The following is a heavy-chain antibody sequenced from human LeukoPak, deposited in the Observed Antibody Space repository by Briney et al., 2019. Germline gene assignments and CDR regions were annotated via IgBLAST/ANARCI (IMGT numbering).Heavy chain of an antibody. V-gene: IGHV4-59*01. CDR2: IYYSGST. CDR3: ARGNYDFQIYYYYYYMDV. J-gene: IGHJ6*03. D-gene: IGHD3-3*01. Sequence: SETLSLTCTVSGGSISSYYWSWIRQPPGKGLEWIGYIYYSGSTNYNPSLKSRVTISVDTSKNQFSLKLSSVTAADTAVYYCARGNYDFQIYYYYYYMDVWGKGTTVTVS. CDR1: GGSISSYY.